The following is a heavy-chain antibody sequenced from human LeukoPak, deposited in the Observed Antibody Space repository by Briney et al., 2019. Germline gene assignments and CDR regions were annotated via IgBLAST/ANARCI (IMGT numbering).Heavy chain of an antibody. CDR3: ARDSPGTTFDH. D-gene: IGHD1-14*01. V-gene: IGHV3-7*01. Sequence: GGSLRLSCAASGFTFSTYWMSWVRQAPGKGLECVGQIKGDGSEKYYADSVKGRFTISRDNARNSVYLQMNSLRAEDTAVYYCARDSPGTTFDHWGQGTLVTVPS. J-gene: IGHJ5*02. CDR2: IKGDGSEK. CDR1: GFTFSTYW.